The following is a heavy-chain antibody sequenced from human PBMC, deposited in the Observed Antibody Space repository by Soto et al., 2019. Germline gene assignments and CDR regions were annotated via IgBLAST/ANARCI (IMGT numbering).Heavy chain of an antibody. J-gene: IGHJ5*02. D-gene: IGHD3-10*01. CDR2: IIPIFGTA. CDR1: GGTFSSYA. CDR3: ARDIINREILVAPNWFDL. V-gene: IGHV1-69*01. Sequence: QVQLVQSGAEVKNPGSSVKVTCKASGGTFSSYAISWVRQAPGQGLEWMGGIIPIFGTANYAQKFQGRVTITADESTSTAYMELSSLRSEDTAVYYCARDIINREILVAPNWFDLWVQGTLVTVSS.